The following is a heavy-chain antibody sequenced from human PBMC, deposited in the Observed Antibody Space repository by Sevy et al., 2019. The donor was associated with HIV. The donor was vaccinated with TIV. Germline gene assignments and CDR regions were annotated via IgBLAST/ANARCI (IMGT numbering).Heavy chain of an antibody. CDR2: ISSSSNYI. CDR1: GFTFSTWS. J-gene: IGHJ6*02. V-gene: IGHV3-21*01. Sequence: GGSLRLSCVASGFTFSTWSMNWVRQAPGKGLEWVSLISSSSNYIYYADSVKGRFTISRDNAKHSLYLQMNSLRAEDTAVYYCASDRDGSGSSGGYGMDVWGQRTTVTVSS. CDR3: ASDRDGSGSSGGYGMDV. D-gene: IGHD3-10*01.